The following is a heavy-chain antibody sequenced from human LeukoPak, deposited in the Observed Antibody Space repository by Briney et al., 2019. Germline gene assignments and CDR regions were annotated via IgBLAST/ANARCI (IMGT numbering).Heavy chain of an antibody. V-gene: IGHV4-4*07. Sequence: SETLSLTCTVSGGSISSYYWSWIRQPAGKGLEWIGRTYTSGSTNYNPSLKSRVTMSVDTSKNQFSLKLSSVTAADTAVYYCARDRITMVRGGSETNWFDPWGQGTLVTVSA. D-gene: IGHD3-10*01. CDR2: TYTSGST. CDR3: ARDRITMVRGGSETNWFDP. J-gene: IGHJ5*02. CDR1: GGSISSYY.